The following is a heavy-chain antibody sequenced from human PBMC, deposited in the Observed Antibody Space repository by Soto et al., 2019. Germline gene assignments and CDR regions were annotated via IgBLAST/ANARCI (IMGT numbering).Heavy chain of an antibody. V-gene: IGHV1-18*01. CDR1: GYTFTRYG. Sequence: ASVKVSCKASGYTFTRYGISWVRPAPGQGLEWMGWISAYNGKTNYARKVQGRVTMTTDTSTRTAYMELRSLRSDDTAVYYCARSGIVVVPAASGRVNWFDPWGQGTLVTVSS. CDR3: ARSGIVVVPAASGRVNWFDP. D-gene: IGHD2-2*01. J-gene: IGHJ5*02. CDR2: ISAYNGKT.